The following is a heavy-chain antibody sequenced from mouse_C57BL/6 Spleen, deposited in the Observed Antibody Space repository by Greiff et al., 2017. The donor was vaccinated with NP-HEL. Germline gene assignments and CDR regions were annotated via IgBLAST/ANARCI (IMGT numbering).Heavy chain of an antibody. J-gene: IGHJ2*01. CDR3: VRDGTTVVALDY. CDR2: IRSKSNNYAT. V-gene: IGHV10-1*01. Sequence: GGGLVQPKGSLKLSCAASGFSFNTYAMNWVRQAPGKGLEWVARIRSKSNNYATYYADSVKDRFTISRDDSERMLYLQMNNLKTEDTAMYYCVRDGTTVVALDYWGQGTTLTVSS. D-gene: IGHD1-1*01. CDR1: GFSFNTYA.